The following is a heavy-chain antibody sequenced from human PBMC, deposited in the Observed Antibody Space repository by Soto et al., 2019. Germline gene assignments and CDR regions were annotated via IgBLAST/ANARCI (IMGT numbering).Heavy chain of an antibody. CDR3: RRCSSWTKLDY. CDR2: IILIFGPA. CDR1: GGTVSNSA. V-gene: IGHV1-69*01. J-gene: IGHJ4*02. D-gene: IGHD6-13*01. Sequence: QVQLVQSGAEVKKPGSSVRVSCKASGGTVSNSAISWLRQAPGQGLEWMGGIILIFGPATYSQRFQDRVTITADESKGTGYMDFSSLTSEDAGVYFSRRCSSWTKLDYWGQGTLVTVSS.